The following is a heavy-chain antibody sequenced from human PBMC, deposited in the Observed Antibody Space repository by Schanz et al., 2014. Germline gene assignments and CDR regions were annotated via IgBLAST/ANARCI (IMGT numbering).Heavy chain of an antibody. D-gene: IGHD1-26*01. V-gene: IGHV1-18*04. J-gene: IGHJ6*02. Sequence: QVQLVQSGAEVKKPGASVKVSCKASGYTFITYGFSWVRQAPGQGLEWMGWISPYSGNSKYAQKLQGRVTMTTDTSTNTAYMELRSLTSDDTAVYYCARFNSGSHSPPYYYYGMDVWGQGTTVTVSS. CDR1: GYTFITYG. CDR3: ARFNSGSHSPPYYYYGMDV. CDR2: ISPYSGNS.